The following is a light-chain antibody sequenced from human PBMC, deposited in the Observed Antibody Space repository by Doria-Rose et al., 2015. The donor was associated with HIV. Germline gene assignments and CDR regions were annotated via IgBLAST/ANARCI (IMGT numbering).Light chain of an antibody. CDR2: DGS. Sequence: TQSPGTLSLSPGERATLSCRASQSFSSTYLAWYQQKPGQAPSLLIYDGSTRATGIPDGFSANGSGTDCTLTINRLEPEDFALYYCHQYGTSWTFGQGTKVEI. CDR3: HQYGTSWT. J-gene: IGKJ1*01. CDR1: QSFSSTY. V-gene: IGKV3-20*01.